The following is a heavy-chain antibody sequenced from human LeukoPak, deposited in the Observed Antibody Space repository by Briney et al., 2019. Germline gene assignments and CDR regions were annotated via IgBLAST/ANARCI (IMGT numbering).Heavy chain of an antibody. CDR2: ISGSGGST. J-gene: IGHJ4*02. V-gene: IGHV3-23*01. Sequence: GGSLRLSCAASGFTFSSYAMSWVRQAPGKGLEWVSAISGSGGSTYYADSVKGRFTISRDNSKNTLYLQMNSLRAEDTAVYYCAKDGLYYDGSAHVYYFDYWGQGTLVAVSS. CDR3: AKDGLYYDGSAHVYYFDY. D-gene: IGHD3-22*01. CDR1: GFTFSSYA.